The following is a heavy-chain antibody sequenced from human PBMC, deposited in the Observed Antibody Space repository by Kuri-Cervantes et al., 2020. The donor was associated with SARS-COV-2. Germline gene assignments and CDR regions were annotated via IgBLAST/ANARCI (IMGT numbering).Heavy chain of an antibody. CDR3: ATAYRGYHYWYFDP. Sequence: ASVKVSCKVSGYTLTELSMHWVRQAPGKGLEWMGGFDPEGGETIYAQKFQGRVTMTEDTSTDTAYMELSSLRSEDTAVYYCATAYRGYHYWYFDPWGRGTLVTVSS. CDR1: GYTLTELS. CDR2: FDPEGGET. V-gene: IGHV1-24*01. J-gene: IGHJ2*01. D-gene: IGHD3-22*01.